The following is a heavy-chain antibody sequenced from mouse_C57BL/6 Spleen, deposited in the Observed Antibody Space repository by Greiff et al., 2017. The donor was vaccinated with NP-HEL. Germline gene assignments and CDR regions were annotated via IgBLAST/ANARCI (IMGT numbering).Heavy chain of an antibody. J-gene: IGHJ4*01. CDR1: GYTFTSYW. V-gene: IGHV1-59*01. D-gene: IGHD2-3*01. CDR2: IDPSDSYT. Sequence: QVQLQQPGAELVRPGTSVKLSCKASGYTFTSYWMHWVKQRPGQGLDWIGVIDPSDSYTNYNQKFKGKATLTVDTSSSTAYMQLSSLTSEDSAVYYCARSDDGYYAMDYWGQGTSVTVSS. CDR3: ARSDDGYYAMDY.